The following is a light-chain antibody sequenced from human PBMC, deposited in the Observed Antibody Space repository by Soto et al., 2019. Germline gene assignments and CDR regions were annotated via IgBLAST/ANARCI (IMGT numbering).Light chain of an antibody. CDR3: QQTYSSVWT. V-gene: IGKV1-39*01. CDR1: QSITSC. CDR2: AAS. Sequence: DIHITHSPSSLSSSVVDIFTITWLASQSITSCLNWYQQKPGRAPNLLIYAASTLQSGVPSRFSGSGSGTDFTLTISSLQPEDFATYYCQQTYSSVWTFGQGTKVDIK. J-gene: IGKJ1*01.